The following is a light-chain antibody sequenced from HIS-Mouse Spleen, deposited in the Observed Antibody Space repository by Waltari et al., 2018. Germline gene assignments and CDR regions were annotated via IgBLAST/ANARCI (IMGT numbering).Light chain of an antibody. Sequence: EIVLTQSPATLSLSPGERATLSCRASQSVSSSLAWYQKKPGQAPRLLIYDASNRATGIPARFSGSGSGTDFTLTISSLEPEDFAVYYCQQRCNWPLTFGGGTKVEIK. CDR3: QQRCNWPLT. CDR1: QSVSSS. J-gene: IGKJ4*01. CDR2: DAS. V-gene: IGKV3-11*01.